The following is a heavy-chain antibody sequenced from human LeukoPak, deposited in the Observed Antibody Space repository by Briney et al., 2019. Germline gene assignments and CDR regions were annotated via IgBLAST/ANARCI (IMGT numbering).Heavy chain of an antibody. V-gene: IGHV3-49*04. Sequence: GGSLRLSCAASGFTFRHYAVSWVRQAPGKGLEWVGFIRSKAYGGTTEYAASVKGRFTISRDDSKSIAYLQMNSLKTEDTAVYYCTPFSKLLWEFDPWGQGTLVTVSS. D-gene: IGHD1-26*01. CDR2: IRSKAYGGTT. CDR1: GFTFRHYA. CDR3: TPFSKLLWEFDP. J-gene: IGHJ5*02.